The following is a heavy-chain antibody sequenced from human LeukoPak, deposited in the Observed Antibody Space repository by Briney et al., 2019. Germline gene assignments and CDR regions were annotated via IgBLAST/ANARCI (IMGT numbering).Heavy chain of an antibody. CDR3: ARGRSGRWLQWRRYYFDY. Sequence: EASVKVSCKASGYTFTSYDINWVRQATGQGLEWMGWMNPNSGNTGYAQKFQGRVTMTRNTSISTAYMELSSLRSEDTAVYYCARGRSGRWLQWRRYYFDYWGQGTLVTVSS. D-gene: IGHD5-24*01. CDR1: GYTFTSYD. V-gene: IGHV1-8*01. CDR2: MNPNSGNT. J-gene: IGHJ4*02.